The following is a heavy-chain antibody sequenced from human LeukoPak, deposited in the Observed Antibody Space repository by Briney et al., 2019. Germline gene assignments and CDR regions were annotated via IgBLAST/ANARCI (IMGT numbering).Heavy chain of an antibody. CDR3: ARGSGSYSTDAFDI. Sequence: GGSLRLSCAASGFIFRSYWMHWVRQTPGKGLVWVSRINGDGSNTTYAESVKGRFTTSRDTAKNTLYLQMNSLRAEDTAVYYCARGSGSYSTDAFDIWGQGTMVTVSS. J-gene: IGHJ3*02. CDR1: GFIFRSYW. V-gene: IGHV3-74*01. D-gene: IGHD3-10*01. CDR2: INGDGSNT.